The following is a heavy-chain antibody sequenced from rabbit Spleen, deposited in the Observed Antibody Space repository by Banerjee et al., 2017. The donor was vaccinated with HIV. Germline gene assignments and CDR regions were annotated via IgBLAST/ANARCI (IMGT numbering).Heavy chain of an antibody. D-gene: IGHD1-1*01. CDR2: IDPVFGIT. CDR3: ARDLVGVIGWNFYL. Sequence: QEQLVESGGGLVKPEGSLKLSCTASGFSFSNKAVMCWVRQAPGKGLEWIGYIDPVFGITYFASWAKGRFTISKTSSTTVTLQMTSLTAADTATYFCARDLVGVIGWNFYLWGPGTLVTVS. J-gene: IGHJ4*01. V-gene: IGHV1S45*01. CDR1: GFSFSNKAV.